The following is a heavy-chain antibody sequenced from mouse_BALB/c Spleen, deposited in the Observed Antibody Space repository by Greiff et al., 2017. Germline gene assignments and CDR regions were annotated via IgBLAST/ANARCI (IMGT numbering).Heavy chain of an antibody. Sequence: EVKLQESGGGLVKPGGSLKLSCAASGFTFSSYAMSWVRQTPEKRLEWVASISSGGSTYYPDSVKGRFTISRDNARNILYLQMSSLRSEDTAMYYCAREGYYDYPWFAYWGQGTLVTVSA. CDR3: AREGYYDYPWFAY. V-gene: IGHV5-6-5*01. CDR2: ISSGGST. CDR1: GFTFSSYA. J-gene: IGHJ3*01. D-gene: IGHD2-4*01.